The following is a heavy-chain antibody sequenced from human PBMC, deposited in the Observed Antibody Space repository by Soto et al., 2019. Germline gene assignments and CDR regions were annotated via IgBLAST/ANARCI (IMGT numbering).Heavy chain of an antibody. J-gene: IGHJ4*02. CDR2: INAGNGNT. D-gene: IGHD3-10*01. V-gene: IGHV1-3*01. CDR3: ARGGPPIDY. Sequence: APVKVSREASGYTFCSYAMDLVRQAPGQRLEWMGWINAGNGNTKYSQKFQGRVTITRDTSASTAYMELSSLRSEDTAVYYCARGGPPIDYWGQGTLVTVSS. CDR1: GYTFCSYA.